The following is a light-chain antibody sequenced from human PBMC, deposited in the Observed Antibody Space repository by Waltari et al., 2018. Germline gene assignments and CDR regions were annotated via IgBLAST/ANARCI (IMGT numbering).Light chain of an antibody. CDR3: QQYNSFPPT. CDR2: AAS. J-gene: IGKJ4*01. V-gene: IGKV1-16*02. Sequence: TCRANQAINTFLAWFQQKPGKAPRSLIYAASTLQSGVSSNFSGSGSGTNFTLTISSLQPEDCATYYCQQYNSFPPTFGGGTRVEI. CDR1: QAINTF.